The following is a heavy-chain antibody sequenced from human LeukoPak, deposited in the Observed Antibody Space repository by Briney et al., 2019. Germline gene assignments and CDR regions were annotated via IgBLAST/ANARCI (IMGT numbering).Heavy chain of an antibody. J-gene: IGHJ4*02. CDR2: IIPIFGTA. CDR3: ASPHRDGYSASSDFDY. D-gene: IGHD5-24*01. V-gene: IGHV1-69*13. Sequence: SVKVSCKASGGTFSSYAISWVRQAPGQGLEWMGGIIPIFGTANYAQKFQGRVTITADESTSTAYMELSSLRSEDTAVYYCASPHRDGYSASSDFDYWGQGTLVTVSS. CDR1: GGTFSSYA.